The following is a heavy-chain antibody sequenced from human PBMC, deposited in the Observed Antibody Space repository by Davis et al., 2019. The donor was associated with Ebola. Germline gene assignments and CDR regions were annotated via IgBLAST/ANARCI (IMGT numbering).Heavy chain of an antibody. J-gene: IGHJ4*02. V-gene: IGHV4-59*01. CDR1: GGSISSYY. CDR3: ARNFDY. CDR2: IYYSGST. Sequence: PSETLSLTCTVSGGSISSYYWSWIRQPSGKGLEWTGYIYYSGSTNYNPSLKSRVTISVDTSKNQFSLKLSSVTAADTAVYYCARNFDYWGQGTLVTVSS.